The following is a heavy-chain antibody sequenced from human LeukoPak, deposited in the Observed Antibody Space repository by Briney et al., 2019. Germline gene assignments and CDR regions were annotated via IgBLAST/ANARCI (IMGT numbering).Heavy chain of an antibody. D-gene: IGHD2-2*01. CDR1: GFTFSSYW. J-gene: IGHJ4*02. CDR2: INSDGSST. Sequence: QARGSLRLSCAASGFTFSSYWMHWVRQDPGKGLVWVSRINSDGSSTSYADSVKGRFTISRDNAKNTLYLQMNSLRAEDTAVYYCARGRRGTYIVVVPAARLGYFDYWGQGTLVTVSS. CDR3: ARGRRGTYIVVVPAARLGYFDY. V-gene: IGHV3-74*01.